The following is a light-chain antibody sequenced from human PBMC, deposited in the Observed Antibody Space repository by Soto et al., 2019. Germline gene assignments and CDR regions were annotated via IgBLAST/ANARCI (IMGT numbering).Light chain of an antibody. V-gene: IGKV3-11*01. J-gene: IGKJ5*01. Sequence: EVVLTQSPVTLSLSPRERATLSCRASQSFRCLLAWYQQKPGQAPRLLISDAYNRATGIPPRFSGSGSGTDFTLTISSLEPEDSAVYYCQQRHMWPITFGQVTRLEIK. CDR2: DAY. CDR1: QSFRCL. CDR3: QQRHMWPIT.